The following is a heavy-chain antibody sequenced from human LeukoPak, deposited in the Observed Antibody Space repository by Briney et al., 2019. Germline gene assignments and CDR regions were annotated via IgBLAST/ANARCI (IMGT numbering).Heavy chain of an antibody. J-gene: IGHJ6*02. D-gene: IGHD2-21*02. CDR2: IGTLGDT. CDR1: GFTFGSYD. V-gene: IGHV3-13*01. CDR3: VRASDSGDGDCNLHLGFYYGMDV. Sequence: GGSLRLSCAASGFTFGSYDIHWVRQGTGKGLEWVSAIGTLGDTYYPDSVKGRFTISRENARDSLSLQMNSLPTGDTAVYYCVRASDSGDGDCNLHLGFYYGMDVWGQGTTVTVSS.